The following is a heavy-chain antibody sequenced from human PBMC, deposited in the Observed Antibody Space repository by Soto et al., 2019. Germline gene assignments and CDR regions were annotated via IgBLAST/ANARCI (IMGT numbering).Heavy chain of an antibody. Sequence: QVELVESGGGVVQPGRSLSVSCAASGFTFRSFTMHWVRQAPGKGLEWVATVSYDGSKAYYADSVRGRFTISRDNSNNTLSLQMDSLRPEDSALYFCARDKDSSYFPPPYFFDSWGQGLRVTVSS. V-gene: IGHV3-30*04. CDR3: ARDKDSSYFPPPYFFDS. CDR1: GFTFRSFT. CDR2: VSYDGSKA. J-gene: IGHJ4*02. D-gene: IGHD1-26*01.